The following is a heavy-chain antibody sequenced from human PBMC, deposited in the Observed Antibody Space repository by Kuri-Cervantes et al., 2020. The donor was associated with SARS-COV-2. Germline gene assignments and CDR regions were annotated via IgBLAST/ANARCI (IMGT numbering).Heavy chain of an antibody. CDR2: INPNSGGT. CDR3: ARDFSGDIVVVPAI. Sequence: ASVKVSCKASGPTFINHYIHWVRQAPGQGLEWVGWINPNSGGTNYAQKFQGRVTMTRDTSISTAYMELSRLRSDDTAVYYCARDFSGDIVVVPAIWGQGTLVTVSS. V-gene: IGHV1-2*02. J-gene: IGHJ4*02. CDR1: GPTFINHY. D-gene: IGHD2-2*01.